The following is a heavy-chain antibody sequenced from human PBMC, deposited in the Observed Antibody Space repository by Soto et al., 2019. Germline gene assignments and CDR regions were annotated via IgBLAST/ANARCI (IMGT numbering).Heavy chain of an antibody. J-gene: IGHJ5*02. CDR3: AGRNSLASVSLNFRELSNYKWIDP. CDR2: IYYIGST. V-gene: IGHV4-39*01. D-gene: IGHD3-16*02. CDR1: GDSITNSNYY. Sequence: SETLSLTCTVSGDSITNSNYYWGWFRPPPGKGMEWIASIYYIGSTYYNPSLKSRVTISVDTSNNQFSLNLNSVTASDTAVYYCAGRNSLASVSLNFRELSNYKWIDPWGPGTLVTVSS.